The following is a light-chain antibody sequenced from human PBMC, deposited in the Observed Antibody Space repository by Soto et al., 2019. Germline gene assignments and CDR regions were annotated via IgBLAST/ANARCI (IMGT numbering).Light chain of an antibody. J-gene: IGLJ3*02. CDR3: QVWDSASDQRV. CDR1: NIGRKS. CDR2: DDS. V-gene: IGLV3-21*02. Sequence: SYELTQPPSVSVPPGQPARITFGGNNIGRKSVHWYQQRPGQAPGLGVYDDSDRPSGIPERFSGSNSGSTATLTISWVEVGDEADYYCQVWDSASDQRVFGGGTKLTVL.